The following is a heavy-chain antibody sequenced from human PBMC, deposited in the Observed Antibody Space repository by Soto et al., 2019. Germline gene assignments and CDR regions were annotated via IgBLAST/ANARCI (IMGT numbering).Heavy chain of an antibody. J-gene: IGHJ3*02. CDR3: ARSNQLRFLEWLPIRDAFDI. D-gene: IGHD3-3*01. Sequence: QVQLVQSGAEVKKPGASVKVSCKASGYTFTGYYMHWVRQAPGQGLEWMGWINPNRGGTNYAQKFQRWVTMTRDTSISTAYMELSRLRSDDTAVYYCARSNQLRFLEWLPIRDAFDIWGQGTMVTVSS. CDR2: INPNRGGT. V-gene: IGHV1-2*04. CDR1: GYTFTGYY.